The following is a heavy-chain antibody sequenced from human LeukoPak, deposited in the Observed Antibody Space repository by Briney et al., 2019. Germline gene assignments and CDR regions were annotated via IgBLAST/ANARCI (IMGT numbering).Heavy chain of an antibody. V-gene: IGHV1-69*05. D-gene: IGHD6-13*01. J-gene: IGHJ4*02. CDR1: GGTFSSYF. CDR3: FALSSRKIKSNFDY. CDR2: IIPICGTA. Sequence: SVKVSCKASGGTFSSYFISWVRQAPGQGLEWMGGIIPICGTANYAQKFQGRVTITTDESTSTAYMELSSLRSEETAVYYCFALSSRKIKSNFDYWGQGTLVTVSS.